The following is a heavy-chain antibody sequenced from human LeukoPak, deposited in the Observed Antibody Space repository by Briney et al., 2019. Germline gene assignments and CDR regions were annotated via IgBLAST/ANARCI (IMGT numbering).Heavy chain of an antibody. V-gene: IGHV3-53*01. Sequence: GGSLRLSCAASGFTVSSNYMNWVRQAPGKGLEWVSIIYSGGSTYYADSVKGRFTISRDNSKNTLYLQMNSLRAEDTAVYYCARGPLYSSSVYYFDYWGQGTLVTVSS. CDR3: ARGPLYSSSVYYFDY. D-gene: IGHD6-13*01. J-gene: IGHJ4*02. CDR2: IYSGGST. CDR1: GFTVSSNY.